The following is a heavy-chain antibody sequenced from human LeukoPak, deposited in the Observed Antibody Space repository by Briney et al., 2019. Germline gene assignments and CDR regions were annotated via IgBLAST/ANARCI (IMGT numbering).Heavy chain of an antibody. CDR3: ARDEAKEYYDFWSGYCFDY. J-gene: IGHJ4*02. Sequence: ASVKVSCKASGYTFTGYYMHWVRQAPGQGLEWMGWINPNSGGTNYAQKFQGWVTMTRDTSISTAYMELSRLRSDDTAVYYCARDEAKEYYDFWSGYCFDYWGQGTLVTVSS. CDR1: GYTFTGYY. V-gene: IGHV1-2*04. D-gene: IGHD3-3*01. CDR2: INPNSGGT.